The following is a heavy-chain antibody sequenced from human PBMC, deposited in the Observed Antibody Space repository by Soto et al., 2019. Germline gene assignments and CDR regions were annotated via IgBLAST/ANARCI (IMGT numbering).Heavy chain of an antibody. CDR1: GGSISSGGYY. D-gene: IGHD6-19*01. CDR2: IYYSGST. Sequence: SEALSLTCTVSGGSISSGGYYWSWIRQHPGKGLEWIGYIYYSGSTYYNPSLKSRVTISVDTSKNQFSLKLSSVTAADTAVYYCAREINSSGFDPWGQGTLVPVCS. J-gene: IGHJ5*02. CDR3: AREINSSGFDP. V-gene: IGHV4-31*03.